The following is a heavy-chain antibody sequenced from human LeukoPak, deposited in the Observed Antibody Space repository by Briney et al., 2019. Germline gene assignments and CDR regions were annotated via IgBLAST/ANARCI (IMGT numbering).Heavy chain of an antibody. D-gene: IGHD3/OR15-3a*01. CDR3: AKQWRGTGDAFDI. J-gene: IGHJ3*02. CDR1: GFTSSTYA. CDR2: ISGSGVST. Sequence: PGGSLRLSCAASGFTSSTYAMSWVRQAPGKGLEWVSTISGSGVSTYYADSVKGRFTISRDTSKNTLYLQMNSLRAEDTAVYYCAKQWRGTGDAFDIWGQGTMVTVSS. V-gene: IGHV3-23*01.